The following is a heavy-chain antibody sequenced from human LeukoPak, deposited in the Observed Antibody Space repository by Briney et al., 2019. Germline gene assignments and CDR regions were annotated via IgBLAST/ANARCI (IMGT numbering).Heavy chain of an antibody. Sequence: PSETLSLTCAVSGYSITGGYYWGWIRQPPGKGLEWLGSIYHSGSTYYNPSLKSRVTISVDTSKNQFSLKLSSVTAADTAVYYCSRNYCSGGSCYPNDALDIWGQGTIVTVSS. CDR3: SRNYCSGGSCYPNDALDI. CDR2: IYHSGST. D-gene: IGHD2-15*01. V-gene: IGHV4-38-2*01. J-gene: IGHJ3*02. CDR1: GYSITGGYY.